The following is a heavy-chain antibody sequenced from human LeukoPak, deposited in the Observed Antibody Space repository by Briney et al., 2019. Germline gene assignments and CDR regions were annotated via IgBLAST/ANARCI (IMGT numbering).Heavy chain of an antibody. Sequence: SETLSLTCTVSGDSLRSYYWTWIRQPPGKGLEYIGYISYTGSTNYNPSLKSRVTLSLDTSKNQFSLKLSSVTAADTAVYYCATVTSEKRFDYWGQGTLVTVSS. V-gene: IGHV4-59*12. D-gene: IGHD4-17*01. J-gene: IGHJ4*02. CDR3: ATVTSEKRFDY. CDR2: ISYTGST. CDR1: GDSLRSYY.